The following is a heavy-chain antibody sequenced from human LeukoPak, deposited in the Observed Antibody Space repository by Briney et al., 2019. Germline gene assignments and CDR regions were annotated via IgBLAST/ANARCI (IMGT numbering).Heavy chain of an antibody. Sequence: SETLSLTCAVSGYSISSGYYWGWIRPPPGKGLEWIGRIYHSGSTYYNPSLKSRVTISVDTSKNQFSLKLSSVTAADTAVYYCARPYYDFWSGYDAFDIWGQGTMVTVSS. D-gene: IGHD3-3*01. V-gene: IGHV4-38-2*01. CDR2: IYHSGST. CDR1: GYSISSGYY. CDR3: ARPYYDFWSGYDAFDI. J-gene: IGHJ3*02.